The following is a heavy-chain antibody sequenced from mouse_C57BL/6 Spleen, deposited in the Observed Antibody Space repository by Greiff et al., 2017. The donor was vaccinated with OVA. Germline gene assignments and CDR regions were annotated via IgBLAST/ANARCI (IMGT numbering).Heavy chain of an antibody. CDR2: INPYNGGT. D-gene: IGHD1-1*01. Sequence: EVQLQQSGLVLVKPGASVKMSCKASGYTFTDYYMNWVKQSHGKSLEWIGVINPYNGGTSYNQKFKGKATLTVDKSSSTAYMELNSLTSEDSAVYYCARDYYGSSLDYWGQGTTLTVSS. J-gene: IGHJ2*01. CDR3: ARDYYGSSLDY. CDR1: GYTFTDYY. V-gene: IGHV1-19*01.